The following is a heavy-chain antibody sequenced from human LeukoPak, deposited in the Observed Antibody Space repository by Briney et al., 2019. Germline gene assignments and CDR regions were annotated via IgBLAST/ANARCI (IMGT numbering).Heavy chain of an antibody. Sequence: SETLSLTCTVSGGSISSYYWSWIRQPAGKGLEWIGRVFTSGSTSYNPSLKSRVSISIDTSKNHFSLQLRSVTAADTAVYYCVRERGYSYGYGHWGQGTLVTVSS. CDR2: VFTSGST. D-gene: IGHD5-18*01. CDR3: VRERGYSYGYGH. J-gene: IGHJ4*02. V-gene: IGHV4-4*07. CDR1: GGSISSYY.